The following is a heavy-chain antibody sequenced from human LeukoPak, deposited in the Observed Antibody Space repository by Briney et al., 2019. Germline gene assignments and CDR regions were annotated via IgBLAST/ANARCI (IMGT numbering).Heavy chain of an antibody. CDR2: IRYDGTNE. CDR3: AKVVYGGNSHYYYYMDV. J-gene: IGHJ6*03. CDR1: GFTFSSFG. Sequence: PGGSLRLSCAASGFTFSSFGMHWVRQAPGKGLEWVAFIRYDGTNEYYADSVKGRFTISRDNPKNTLFLQMNSMRAEDTAVYYCAKVVYGGNSHYYYYMDVWGKGTTVTVSS. D-gene: IGHD4-23*01. V-gene: IGHV3-30*02.